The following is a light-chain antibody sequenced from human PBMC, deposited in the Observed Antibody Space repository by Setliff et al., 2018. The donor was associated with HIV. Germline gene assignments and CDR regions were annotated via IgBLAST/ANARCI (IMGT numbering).Light chain of an antibody. CDR2: DTN. J-gene: IGLJ2*01. Sequence: QAVVTQEPSLTVSPGGTVTLTCGSSTRPVTSNQYPYWFQQKPGQAPRTLIYDTNNRYPWTPARFSGSLLGGEAALTLSGALPEDEAEYYCLLSFSGPLVVFGGGTKVTVL. CDR1: TRPVTSNQY. CDR3: LLSFSGPLVV. V-gene: IGLV7-46*01.